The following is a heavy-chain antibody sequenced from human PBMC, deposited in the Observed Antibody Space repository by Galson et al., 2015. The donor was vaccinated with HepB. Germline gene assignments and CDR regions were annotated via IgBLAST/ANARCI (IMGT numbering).Heavy chain of an antibody. Sequence: SLRLSCAASGFTFSDTWMTWVRQAPGKGLEWVGRIKSKTDGGTTDYAAPVKDRFTISRDESKNTMYLQMNSLKTEDTAVYYCTTGQWEQRSWGQGTLVTVSS. CDR2: IKSKTDGGTT. D-gene: IGHD1-26*01. J-gene: IGHJ5*02. CDR1: GFTFSDTW. V-gene: IGHV3-15*01. CDR3: TTGQWEQRS.